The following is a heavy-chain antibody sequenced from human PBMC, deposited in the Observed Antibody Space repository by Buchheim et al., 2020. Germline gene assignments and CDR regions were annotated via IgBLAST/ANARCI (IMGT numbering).Heavy chain of an antibody. Sequence: QVQLVESGGGVVQPGRSLRLSCAASGFTFSSYAMHWVRQAPGKGLEWVAVISYDGSNKYYADSVKGRFTISRDNSKNTLYLQMNSLRAEDTAVYYCARDYNYYDSSGYPGAFDYWGQGTL. D-gene: IGHD3-22*01. CDR3: ARDYNYYDSSGYPGAFDY. CDR1: GFTFSSYA. J-gene: IGHJ4*02. V-gene: IGHV3-30-3*01. CDR2: ISYDGSNK.